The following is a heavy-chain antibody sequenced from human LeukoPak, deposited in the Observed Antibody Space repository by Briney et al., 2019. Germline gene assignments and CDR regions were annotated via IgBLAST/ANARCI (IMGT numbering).Heavy chain of an antibody. CDR3: AKTPLSRRWLSIGGTAFDI. Sequence: SETLSLTCTVSGGSISSYYWSWIRQPPGKGLEWIGHIYYSGSTNYNPSLKSRVTISVDTSKNQFSLKLSSVTAADTAVYYCAKTPLSRRWLSIGGTAFDIWGQGTMVTVSS. J-gene: IGHJ3*02. D-gene: IGHD5-24*01. CDR1: GGSISSYY. CDR2: IYYSGST. V-gene: IGHV4-59*08.